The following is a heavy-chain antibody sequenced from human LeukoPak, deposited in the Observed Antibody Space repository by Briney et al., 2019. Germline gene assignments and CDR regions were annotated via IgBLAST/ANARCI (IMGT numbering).Heavy chain of an antibody. Sequence: PGGSLRLSCAASGFTFDDYGMSWVRQAPGKGLEWVAVIWYDGSNKYYADSVKGRFTISRDNSKNTLYLQMNSLRAEDTAVYYCARGLAGISSDYWGQGTLVTVSS. CDR1: GFTFDDYG. J-gene: IGHJ4*02. CDR2: IWYDGSNK. CDR3: ARGLAGISSDY. D-gene: IGHD6-13*01. V-gene: IGHV3-33*08.